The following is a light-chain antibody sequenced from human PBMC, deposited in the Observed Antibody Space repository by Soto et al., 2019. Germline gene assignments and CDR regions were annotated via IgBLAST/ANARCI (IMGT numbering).Light chain of an antibody. J-gene: IGKJ1*01. CDR1: QGISSW. CDR2: AAS. Sequence: HTTHAPSSLSASVGDRVTTTFRGGQGISSWLAWYQQKPGRAPKLLIYAASSLQTGVPSRFSGSGSGTDFTLTISSLHPEDFATYYCQQAYSFPRTFGQGTKVDIK. V-gene: IGKV1-12*01. CDR3: QQAYSFPRT.